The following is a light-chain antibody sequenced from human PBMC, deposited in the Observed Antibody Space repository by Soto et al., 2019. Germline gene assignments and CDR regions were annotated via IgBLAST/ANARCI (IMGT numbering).Light chain of an antibody. CDR1: QSVSSSY. J-gene: IGKJ2*01. V-gene: IGKV3-20*01. Sequence: EIVLTQSPGTLSLSPGERATLSCRASQSVSSSYLAWYQQKPGQAPRLLIYGASSRATCIPDRFSGSGSGTDFALTISRLEPEDFAVYDCQRYGSSSYTFDKETKLEIK. CDR3: QRYGSSSYT. CDR2: GAS.